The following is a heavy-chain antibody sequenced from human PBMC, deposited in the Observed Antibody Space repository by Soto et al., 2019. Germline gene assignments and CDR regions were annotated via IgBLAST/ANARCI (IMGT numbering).Heavy chain of an antibody. CDR3: ARGHPGYFDY. CDR2: ISYDGSNK. J-gene: IGHJ4*02. V-gene: IGHV3-30-3*01. Sequence: PGGSLRLSCAASGFTFSSYAMHWVRQAPGKGLEWVAVISYDGSNKYYADSVKGRFTISRDNSKNTLYLQMNSLRAEDTAVYYCARGHPGYFDYWGQGTLVNVSS. CDR1: GFTFSSYA. D-gene: IGHD3-10*01.